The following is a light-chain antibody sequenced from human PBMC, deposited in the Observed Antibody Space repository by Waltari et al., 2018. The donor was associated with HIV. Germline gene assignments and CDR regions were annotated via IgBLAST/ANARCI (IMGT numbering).Light chain of an antibody. CDR2: GAS. V-gene: IGKV3-11*01. CDR1: QRIASGY. Sequence: EIVLTQPPGTLSLSRGERATLSCRASQRIASGYLAWYQHKPGQAPRLLIYGASNRATGIPARFSGSGSGTDFTLTINSLEPEDFAVYYCQQRSNWPPRYSFGQGTKLEIK. CDR3: QQRSNWPPRYS. J-gene: IGKJ2*03.